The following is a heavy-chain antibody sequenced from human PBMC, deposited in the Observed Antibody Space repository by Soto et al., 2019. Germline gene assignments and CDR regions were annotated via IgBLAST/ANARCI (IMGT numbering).Heavy chain of an antibody. Sequence: GGSLRLSCAASGFTFSSYDMHWVRQAPGKGLEWVAVISYDGSNKYYADSVKGRFTISRDNSKNTLYLQMNSLRAEDTAVYYCAKDLRFGELFPKYYYYGMDVWGQGTTVTVSS. CDR2: ISYDGSNK. CDR1: GFTFSSYD. D-gene: IGHD3-10*01. CDR3: AKDLRFGELFPKYYYYGMDV. V-gene: IGHV3-30*18. J-gene: IGHJ6*02.